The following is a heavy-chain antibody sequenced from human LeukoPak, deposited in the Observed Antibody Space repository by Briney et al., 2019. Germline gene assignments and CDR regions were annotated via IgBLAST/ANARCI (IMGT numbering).Heavy chain of an antibody. CDR3: ARGNIVVVPAAIGGFDP. V-gene: IGHV1-69*05. J-gene: IGHJ5*02. Sequence: SVKVSCKASGGTFSSYAISWVRQAPGQGLEWMGGIIPIFGTAHYAQKFQGRVTMTTDESTSTAYIELSSLRSEDTAVYYCARGNIVVVPAAIGGFDPWGQGTLVTVSS. CDR2: IIPIFGTA. CDR1: GGTFSSYA. D-gene: IGHD2-2*02.